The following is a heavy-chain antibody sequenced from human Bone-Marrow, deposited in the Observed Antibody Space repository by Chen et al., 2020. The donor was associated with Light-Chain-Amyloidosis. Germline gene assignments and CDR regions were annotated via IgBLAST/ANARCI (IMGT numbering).Heavy chain of an antibody. CDR3: AREPSIVAVTENNQQGNWFGP. D-gene: IGHD2-21*02. V-gene: IGHV4-31*03. J-gene: IGHJ5*02. CDR1: GGSIRSDRYY. CDR2: VFYSGTT. Sequence: QVQLQESGPGLVKPSQTLYLTCTIPGGSIRSDRYYWTWYRQRPVKGLEWIGCVFYSGTTFYNPSLKSRVTISVDTSKTQFSLRLRSVTTADTAVYYCAREPSIVAVTENNQQGNWFGPWGQGTLVTVSS.